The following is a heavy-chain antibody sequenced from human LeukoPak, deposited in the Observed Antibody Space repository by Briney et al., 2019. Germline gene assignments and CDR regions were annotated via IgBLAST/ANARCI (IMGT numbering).Heavy chain of an antibody. CDR3: ARFGSSTWYKGAFDI. D-gene: IGHD1-1*01. Sequence: SETLSLTCAVYGGSFSGYYWSWIRQPPGKGLEWIGEIVHSGNTKYNPSLKSRVTISVDTSKNQFSLNLTSVTAANTAVYYCARFGSSTWYKGAFDIWGQGTMVTVAS. V-gene: IGHV4-34*12. J-gene: IGHJ3*02. CDR1: GGSFSGYY. CDR2: IVHSGNT.